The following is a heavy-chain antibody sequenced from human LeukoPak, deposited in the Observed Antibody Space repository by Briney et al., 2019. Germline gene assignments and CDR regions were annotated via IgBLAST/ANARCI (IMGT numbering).Heavy chain of an antibody. CDR3: ARAGGGTGTRTYGSGSYWFDY. CDR2: ISSSSSYI. V-gene: IGHV3-21*01. CDR1: GFTFSSYS. J-gene: IGHJ4*02. D-gene: IGHD3-10*01. Sequence: GGSLRLSCAASGFTFSSYSMNWVRQAPGKGLEWVSSISSSSSYIYYADSVKGRFTISRDNAKNSLYLQMNSLRAEDTAVYYCARAGGGTGTRTYGSGSYWFDYWGQGTLVTVSP.